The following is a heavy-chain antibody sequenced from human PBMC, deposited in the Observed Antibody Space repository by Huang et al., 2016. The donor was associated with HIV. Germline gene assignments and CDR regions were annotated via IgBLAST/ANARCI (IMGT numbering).Heavy chain of an antibody. J-gene: IGHJ5*02. CDR3: ARDRKYDNAWYWFDP. V-gene: IGHV1-69*01. CDR2: TVPSLGTP. Sequence: QVQLVQSGAEVKKPGSSVRVSCEASGGTFSSYASNWVRQAPGQGLEGMGGTVPSLGTPNYEEKCQGRVTITADEATSTAYMELSSLRADDTAVYYCARDRKYDNAWYWFDPWGQGTLVTVSS. D-gene: IGHD1-1*01. CDR1: GGTFSSYA.